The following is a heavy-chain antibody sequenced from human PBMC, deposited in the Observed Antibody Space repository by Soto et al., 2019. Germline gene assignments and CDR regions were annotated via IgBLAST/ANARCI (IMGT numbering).Heavy chain of an antibody. CDR3: ARGLEFWSGYYKSKDWFDP. J-gene: IGHJ5*02. CDR1: GGTFSSYA. CDR2: IIPIFGTA. Sequence: SVKVSCKASGGTFSSYAISWVRQAPGQGLEWMGGIIPIFGTANYAQKFQGRVTITADESTSTAYMELSSLRSEDTAVYYCARGLEFWSGYYKSKDWFDPWGQGTLVTVSS. V-gene: IGHV1-69*13. D-gene: IGHD3-3*01.